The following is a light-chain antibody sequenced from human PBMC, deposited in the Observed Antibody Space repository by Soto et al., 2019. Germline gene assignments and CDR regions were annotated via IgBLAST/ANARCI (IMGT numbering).Light chain of an antibody. CDR2: GAS. J-gene: IGKJ5*01. V-gene: IGKV3-20*01. CDR3: QQYTGPPTT. CDR1: QSVSSSY. Sequence: QSPGTLSLSPAERATLSCRASQSVSSSYLAWYQQKPGQAPRLRIYGASSRATGIPDRFSGSGSETDFTLTITRLEPEDSAVYFCQQYTGPPTTFGQGTRLEIK.